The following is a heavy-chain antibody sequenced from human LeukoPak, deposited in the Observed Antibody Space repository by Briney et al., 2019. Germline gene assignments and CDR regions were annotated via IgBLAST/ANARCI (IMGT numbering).Heavy chain of an antibody. CDR1: GFTFSSDA. D-gene: IGHD3-22*01. CDR3: ARTDSSAYSGDY. V-gene: IGHV3-23*01. J-gene: IGHJ4*02. CDR2: IVCSGGRK. Sequence: GGSLRLSCAASGFTFSSDAMSWGCQTPAKGLEWVSDIVCSGGRKYYADSVKGRFPISRDNSKNTLYLEMNSLRAEGTAVYYCARTDSSAYSGDYWGQGTLVAVSS.